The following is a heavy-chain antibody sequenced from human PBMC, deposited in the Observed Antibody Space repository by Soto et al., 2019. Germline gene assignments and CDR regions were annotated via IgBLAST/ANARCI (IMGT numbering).Heavy chain of an antibody. J-gene: IGHJ4*02. V-gene: IGHV3-74*01. CDR3: ASHRRGWQEDY. CDR1: GISLTTYW. CDR2: INSDGNDI. D-gene: IGHD6-19*01. Sequence: EVQLVESGGGLVQPGGSLRLSCAASGISLTTYWVHWVRQVPGKGLMWVSRINSDGNDITYADSVKGRFIISRDNAKNTFYLQMNSLRVEDTAVYYCASHRRGWQEDYWGQGTLVTVSS.